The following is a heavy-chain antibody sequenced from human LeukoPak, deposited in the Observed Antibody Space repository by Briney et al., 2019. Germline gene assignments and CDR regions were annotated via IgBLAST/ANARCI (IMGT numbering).Heavy chain of an antibody. CDR2: ISGSGGST. J-gene: IGHJ6*03. V-gene: IGHV3-23*01. CDR3: AKRAGGSSVYYYYYMDV. D-gene: IGHD6-25*01. Sequence: GGSLRLSCAASGFTFSSYAMSWVRQAPGKGLEWVSAISGSGGSTYYADSVKGRFTISRDNSKNTLYLQMNSLRAEDTAVYYCAKRAGGSSVYYYYYMDVWGKGTTVTVSS. CDR1: GFTFSSYA.